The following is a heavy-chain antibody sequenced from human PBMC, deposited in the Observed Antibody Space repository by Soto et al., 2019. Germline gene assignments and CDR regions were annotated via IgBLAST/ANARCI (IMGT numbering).Heavy chain of an antibody. CDR1: GFTFSSYA. J-gene: IGHJ4*02. CDR2: ISYDGSNK. V-gene: IGHV3-30-3*01. D-gene: IGHD3-22*01. CDR3: ASERCYYDSRGSLDY. Sequence: GGSLRLSCAASGFTFSSYAMDWVRQAPGKGLEWVALISYDGSNKYYADSVKGRFTISRDNSKNTLYLQMNSLRAEDTAVYYCASERCYYDSRGSLDYWVQGTLVTVSS.